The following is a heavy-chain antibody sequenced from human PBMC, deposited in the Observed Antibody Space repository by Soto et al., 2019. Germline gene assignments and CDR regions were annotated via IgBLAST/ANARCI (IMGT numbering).Heavy chain of an antibody. CDR3: VRGGPNETRCYSLAS. CDR1: GASVSGYY. J-gene: IGHJ1*01. V-gene: IGHV4-59*02. D-gene: IGHD3-10*01. Sequence: PSETLSLTCNVSGASVSGYYWSWIRQPPEKGLEWIGYIYYSENTNYNPSLSSRVTMSLDTSKNQFSLKLNSVTAADTAVYYCVRGGPNETRCYSLASWGERALVTVSS. CDR2: IYYSENT.